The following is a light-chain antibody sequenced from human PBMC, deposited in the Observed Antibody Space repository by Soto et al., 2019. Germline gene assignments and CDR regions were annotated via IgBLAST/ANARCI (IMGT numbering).Light chain of an antibody. CDR1: QSISIY. J-gene: IGKJ4*01. CDR2: TAS. CDR3: QQTYSGPLT. V-gene: IGKV1-39*01. Sequence: DIQMTQSTSSLSASVGGRVTITCLASQSISIYLNWYQQKPGKAPKVLIYTASSLQSGVPSRFSGIGPGTDFTLSISSLQPEDFATYYCQQTYSGPLTFGGGTKVDIK.